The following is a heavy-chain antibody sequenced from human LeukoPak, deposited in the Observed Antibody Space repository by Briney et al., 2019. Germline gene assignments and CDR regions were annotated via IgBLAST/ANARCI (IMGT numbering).Heavy chain of an antibody. CDR3: ARLRAWGAFDI. Sequence: GGSLRLSCAASGFTFSSNYMSWVRQAPGKGLEWVSVIYSGGSRYYSDSVEGRFTISRDNSKNTLYLQMNSLRAEDTAVYYCARLRAWGAFDIWGQGTMVTVSS. V-gene: IGHV3-66*02. CDR1: GFTFSSNY. CDR2: IYSGGSR. J-gene: IGHJ3*02. D-gene: IGHD4-17*01.